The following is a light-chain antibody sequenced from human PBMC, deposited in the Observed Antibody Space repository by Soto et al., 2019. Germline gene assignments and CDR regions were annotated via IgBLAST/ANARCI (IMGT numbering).Light chain of an antibody. Sequence: QSVLTQPPSASGTPGQSVTISCSGSSSNIGSYTANWYQQLPGTAPKLLINSNSQRPSGVPDRFSGSKSGTSASLAISGLQSEDEADYYCASWDDPLNGPVFGGGTQLTVL. CDR2: SNS. CDR3: ASWDDPLNGPV. V-gene: IGLV1-44*01. J-gene: IGLJ3*02. CDR1: SSNIGSYT.